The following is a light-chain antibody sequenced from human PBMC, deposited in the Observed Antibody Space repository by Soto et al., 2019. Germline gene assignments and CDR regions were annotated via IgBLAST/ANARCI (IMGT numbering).Light chain of an antibody. CDR1: SSNIGAGYE. J-gene: IGLJ1*01. CDR2: ENN. CDR3: QSYDGSLSGYV. Sequence: QSVLTQPPSVSEAPGQRVTISCTGSSSNIGAGYEAHWYQQVPGTAPKLLIYENNHRPSGVPDRFSGSKSGTSASLAITGLQAEDEAEYYCQSYDGSLSGYVFGTGTKLTVL. V-gene: IGLV1-40*01.